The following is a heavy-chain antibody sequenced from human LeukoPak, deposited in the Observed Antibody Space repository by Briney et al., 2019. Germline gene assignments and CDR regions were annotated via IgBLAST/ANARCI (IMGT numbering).Heavy chain of an antibody. J-gene: IGHJ4*02. CDR1: GGSFSGYY. Sequence: SETLSLTCAVYGGSFSGYYWSWIRQPPGKGLEWIGEINHSRSTNYNPSLKSRVTISVDTSKNQFSLKLSSVTAADTAVYYCARVRCSGHDYWGQGTLVTVSS. CDR3: ARVRCSGHDY. CDR2: INHSRST. D-gene: IGHD6-19*01. V-gene: IGHV4-34*01.